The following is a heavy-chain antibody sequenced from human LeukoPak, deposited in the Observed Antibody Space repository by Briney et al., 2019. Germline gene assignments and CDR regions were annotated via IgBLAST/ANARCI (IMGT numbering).Heavy chain of an antibody. Sequence: PGGSLRLSCAASGFTFDDYAMHWVRQAPGKGLEWVSSISSSSSYIYYADSVKGRFTISRDNAKNSLYLQMNSLRAEDTAVYYCARDHLLSGWDEGWFDPWGQGTLVTVSS. CDR3: ARDHLLSGWDEGWFDP. V-gene: IGHV3-21*01. CDR2: ISSSSSYI. D-gene: IGHD6-19*01. CDR1: GFTFDDYA. J-gene: IGHJ5*02.